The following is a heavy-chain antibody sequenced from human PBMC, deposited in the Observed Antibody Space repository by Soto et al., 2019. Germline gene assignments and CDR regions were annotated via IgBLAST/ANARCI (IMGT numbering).Heavy chain of an antibody. CDR2: IYYSGST. CDR3: ARHKRVYDYIWGSYRYFDY. Sequence: SETLSLTCTVSGGSISSSSYYWGWIRQPPGKGLEWIGSIYYSGSTYYNPSLKSRVTISVDTSKNQFSLKLSSVTAADTAVYYCARHKRVYDYIWGSYRYFDYWGQGTLVTVSS. CDR1: GGSISSSSYY. V-gene: IGHV4-39*01. D-gene: IGHD3-16*02. J-gene: IGHJ4*02.